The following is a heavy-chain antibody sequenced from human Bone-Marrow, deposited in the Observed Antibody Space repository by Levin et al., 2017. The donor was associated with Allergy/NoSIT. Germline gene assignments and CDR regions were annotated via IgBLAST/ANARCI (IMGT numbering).Heavy chain of an antibody. CDR1: GFVFDNAW. CDR3: ATTLGYNNGWYVFDS. D-gene: IGHD6-19*01. J-gene: IGHJ4*02. Sequence: GGSLRLSCSTSGFVFDNAWMSWVRQAPGKGLEWVGRFKSQSDGGAIDYSAPVQGRFTISRDNSKDTVFLQMNSLQSDDTAVYYCATTLGYNNGWYVFDSWGQGTLVTVSS. CDR2: FKSQSDGGAI. V-gene: IGHV3-15*01.